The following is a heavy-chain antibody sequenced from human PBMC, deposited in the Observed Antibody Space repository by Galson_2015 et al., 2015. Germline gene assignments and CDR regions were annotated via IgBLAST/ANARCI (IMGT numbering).Heavy chain of an antibody. D-gene: IGHD1-20*01. CDR2: ST. V-gene: IGHV4-4*02. J-gene: IGHJ3*02. Sequence: STNYNPSLKSRVTISVDKSKNQFSLKLSSVTAADTAVYYCARGSRGITGTTRAFDIWSQGTMVTVSS. CDR3: ARGSRGITGTTRAFDI.